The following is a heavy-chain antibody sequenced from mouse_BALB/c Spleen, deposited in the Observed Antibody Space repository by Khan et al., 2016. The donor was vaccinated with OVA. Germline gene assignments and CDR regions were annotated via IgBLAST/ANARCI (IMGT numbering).Heavy chain of an antibody. CDR2: IWGDGNT. CDR3: AKDRGYYAVDY. Sequence: VELVESGPGLVAPSQRLSLTCTVSGFSLTSYGVSWVRQPPGKGLEWLGVIWGDGNTNFHSALRSRLSIRKDNSKSQVFLKLNSLQTDDTATYYCAKDRGYYAVDYWGQGTSVTVSA. CDR1: GFSLTSYG. J-gene: IGHJ4*01. V-gene: IGHV2-3*01.